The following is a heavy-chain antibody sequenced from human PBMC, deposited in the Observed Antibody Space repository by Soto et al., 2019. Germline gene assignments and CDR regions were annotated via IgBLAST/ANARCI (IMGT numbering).Heavy chain of an antibody. CDR1: GGTFSSYA. J-gene: IGHJ1*01. CDR3: ASLLIAAAPVWVYFQH. Sequence: GPSVKVSCKASGGTFSSYAISWVRQAPGQGLEWMGGIIPIFGTANYAQKFQGRVTITADESTSTAYMELSSLRSEDTAVYYCASLLIAAAPVWVYFQHWGQGTLVTVSS. V-gene: IGHV1-69*13. D-gene: IGHD6-13*01. CDR2: IIPIFGTA.